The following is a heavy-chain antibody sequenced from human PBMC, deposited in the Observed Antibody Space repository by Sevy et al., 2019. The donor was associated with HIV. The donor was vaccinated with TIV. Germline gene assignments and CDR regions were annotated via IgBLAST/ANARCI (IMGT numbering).Heavy chain of an antibody. J-gene: IGHJ5*02. V-gene: IGHV3-9*01. CDR2: ISWNSGRI. CDR1: GFTFDDYA. D-gene: IGHD2-2*01. CDR3: ARGAQLVPAAPGDYFDP. Sequence: GGSLRLSCAASGFTFDDYAMHWVRHPPGKGLEWVSGISWNSGRIVYEDFVKGRFTISRDNAKNSLYLQMNSLKTEDTALYYCARGAQLVPAAPGDYFDPRGQGTLVTVSS.